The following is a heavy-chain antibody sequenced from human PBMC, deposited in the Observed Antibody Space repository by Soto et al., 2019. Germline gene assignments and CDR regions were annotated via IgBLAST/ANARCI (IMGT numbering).Heavy chain of an antibody. CDR2: IYHSGST. D-gene: IGHD3-10*01. V-gene: IGHV4-4*02. CDR1: SGSISSSNW. J-gene: IGHJ4*02. Sequence: PSETLSLTCAVSSGSISSSNWWSWVRQPPGKGLEWIGEIYHSGSTNYNPSLKSRVTISVDKSKNQFSLKLSSVTAADTAVYYCARSPAAVYGVRYFDYWGQGTLVTVSS. CDR3: ARSPAAVYGVRYFDY.